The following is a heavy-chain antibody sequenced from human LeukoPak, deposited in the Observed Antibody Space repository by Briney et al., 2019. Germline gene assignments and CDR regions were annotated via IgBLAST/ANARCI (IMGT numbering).Heavy chain of an antibody. Sequence: PGGSLRLSCAASGFTVSSNYMSWVRQAPGKGLEWVSVIYSGGGTYYADSVKGRFTISRDNSKNTLFLQMNSLRAEDTAVYYCARELTTFYYDISGYYGHAFDIWGQGTVVTVTS. V-gene: IGHV3-66*01. CDR1: GFTVSSNY. CDR3: ARELTTFYYDISGYYGHAFDI. J-gene: IGHJ3*02. D-gene: IGHD3-22*01. CDR2: IYSGGGT.